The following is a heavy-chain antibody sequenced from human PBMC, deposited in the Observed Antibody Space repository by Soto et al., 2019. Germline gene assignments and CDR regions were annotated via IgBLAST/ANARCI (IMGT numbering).Heavy chain of an antibody. D-gene: IGHD2-2*01. CDR3: ANAYCSSTSCRAEYLQH. Sequence: GGALILSCAASAFTFRRDSLSWVRQAPGRGLEWASAIRGSGGASYYADSVKGRFTISRDNSKNTVYLQMNSLRAEDTAVYFCANAYCSSTSCRAEYLQHWGQGTLVTVSS. J-gene: IGHJ1*01. CDR1: AFTFRRDS. V-gene: IGHV3-23*01. CDR2: IRGSGGAS.